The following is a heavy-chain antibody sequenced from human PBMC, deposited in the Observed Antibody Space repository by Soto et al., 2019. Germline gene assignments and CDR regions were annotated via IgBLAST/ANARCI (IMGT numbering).Heavy chain of an antibody. CDR2: IIHIYGTA. J-gene: IGHJ4*02. V-gene: IGHV1-69*01. Sequence: QVQLVQSGAEVKKPESSVKVSCKASGGTFSSYAISWVRQAPGQGLEWMGGIIHIYGTANYAQKFQGRVTNTADEYTSTAYMELRSLRSEDTAVYSCARCSVEMATTYFDYWGQGTLVTVS. D-gene: IGHD1-1*01. CDR3: ARCSVEMATTYFDY. CDR1: GGTFSSYA.